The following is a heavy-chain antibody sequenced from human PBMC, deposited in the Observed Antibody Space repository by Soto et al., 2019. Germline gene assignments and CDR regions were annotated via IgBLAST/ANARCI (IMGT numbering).Heavy chain of an antibody. CDR3: ARTPSGYDYAPSFDF. CDR1: GFDFNTYT. V-gene: IGHV3-21*02. J-gene: IGHJ4*02. Sequence: EVQLVESGGGLVRPGLSLRLSCAGSGFDFNTYTLNWVRQAPGKGLEWIASIAGPTPYIYYAGSVRGRFTISRDNAKKSLSLQMNRLRADDTGVYYCARTPSGYDYAPSFDFWGPGTLVTVSS. CDR2: IAGPTPYI. D-gene: IGHD5-12*01.